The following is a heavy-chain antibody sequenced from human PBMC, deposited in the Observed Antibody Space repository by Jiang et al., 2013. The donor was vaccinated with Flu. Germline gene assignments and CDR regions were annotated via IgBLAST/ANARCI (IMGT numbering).Heavy chain of an antibody. CDR3: ARDSKPYCGGDCPFDY. Sequence: FGTANYAQKFQGRVTITADKSTSTAYMELSSLRSEDTAVYYCARDSKPYCGGDCPFDYWGQGTLVTVSS. CDR2: FGTA. J-gene: IGHJ4*02. D-gene: IGHD2-21*02. V-gene: IGHV1-69*06.